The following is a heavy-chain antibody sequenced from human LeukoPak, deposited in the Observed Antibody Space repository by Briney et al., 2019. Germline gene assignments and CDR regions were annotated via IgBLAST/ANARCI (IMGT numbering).Heavy chain of an antibody. CDR3: ARVGMTTVKLRAFDI. J-gene: IGHJ3*02. CDR2: ISSSSRYI. CDR1: GFTFNSFS. D-gene: IGHD4-17*01. Sequence: GGSLTLPCAASGFTFNSFSMKWLRQAPGKGREWVSSISSSSRYIYYAHSVKGRFTISRDNAKTSLYLQINSLRAEDTAVYYGARVGMTTVKLRAFDIWGQGTMVTVST. V-gene: IGHV3-21*01.